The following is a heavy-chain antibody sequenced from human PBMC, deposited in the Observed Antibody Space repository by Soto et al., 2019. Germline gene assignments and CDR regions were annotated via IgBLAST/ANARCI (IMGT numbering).Heavy chain of an antibody. Sequence: SSGKPTSKARVSTNGETVMQWGMPAPGQGKKWMGGFIPIFGTENYAQKFQGRVTITAAESTSTANMELSSLRSEDTAVYYCERDRGYYYVRRSYPGSTPYWGQGTLVTVS. V-gene: IGHV1-69*13. D-gene: IGHD3-16*02. CDR1: VSTNGETV. CDR3: ERDRGYYYVRRSYPGSTPY. J-gene: IGHJ4*02. CDR2: FIPIFGTE.